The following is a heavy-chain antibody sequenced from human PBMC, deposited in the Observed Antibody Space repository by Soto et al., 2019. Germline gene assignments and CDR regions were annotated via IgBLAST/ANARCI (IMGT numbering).Heavy chain of an antibody. V-gene: IGHV3-15*06. CDR2: VKTTSERGTT. Sequence: PVGSLRLSCEASGFSFSDAWMSWVRQIPGRGLEWVGRVKTTSERGTTNYAAPVMGRFTVSRDDSKNTLYLQMDALRAEDTAVYYCTTAGTRVGYTGSYWGQGTQVTVSS. D-gene: IGHD1-26*01. CDR1: GFSFSDAW. J-gene: IGHJ4*02. CDR3: TTAGTRVGYTGSY.